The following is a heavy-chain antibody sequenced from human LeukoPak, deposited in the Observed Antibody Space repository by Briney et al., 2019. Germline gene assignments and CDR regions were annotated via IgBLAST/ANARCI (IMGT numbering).Heavy chain of an antibody. CDR1: GYTFTGYY. CDR3: ARVAPCYGDNSEYWFDP. V-gene: IGHV1-2*02. Sequence: GASVKVSCKASGYTFTGYYMHWVRQAPGQGLEWMGWINPNSGGTNYAQKFQGRVTMTRDTSISTAYMELSRLRSDDTAVYYCARVAPCYGDNSEYWFDPWGQGTLVTVSS. J-gene: IGHJ5*02. D-gene: IGHD4-23*01. CDR2: INPNSGGT.